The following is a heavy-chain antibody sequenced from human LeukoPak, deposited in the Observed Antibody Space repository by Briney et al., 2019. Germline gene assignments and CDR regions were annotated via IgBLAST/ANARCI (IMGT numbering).Heavy chain of an antibody. D-gene: IGHD3-16*02. V-gene: IGHV1-69*13. CDR1: GGTFSSYA. Sequence: SVKVSCKASGGTFSSYAISWVRQAPGQGLEWMGGIIPIFGTANYAQKFQGRVTITADESTSTAYMELSSLRSEDTAVYYCARDILYDYVWGSYRLDFDHWGQGTLVTVSS. J-gene: IGHJ4*02. CDR2: IIPIFGTA. CDR3: ARDILYDYVWGSYRLDFDH.